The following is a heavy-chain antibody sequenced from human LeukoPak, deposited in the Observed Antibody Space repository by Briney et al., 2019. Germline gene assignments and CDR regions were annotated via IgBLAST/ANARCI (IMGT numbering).Heavy chain of an antibody. Sequence: GGSLRLSCAASGFTFSSYAMHWVRQAPGKGLEWVAVISYDGSNKYYADSVKGRFTISRDNSKNTLYLQMNSLRAEDTAVYYCATAGRGDSFTPYYYYYYMDVWGKGTTVTVSS. CDR1: GFTFSSYA. D-gene: IGHD2-21*02. CDR2: ISYDGSNK. V-gene: IGHV3-30*04. J-gene: IGHJ6*03. CDR3: ATAGRGDSFTPYYYYYYMDV.